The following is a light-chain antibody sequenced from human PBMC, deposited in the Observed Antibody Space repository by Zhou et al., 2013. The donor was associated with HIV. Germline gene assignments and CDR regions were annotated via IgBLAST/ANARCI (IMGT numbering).Light chain of an antibody. CDR1: QSVSSSY. J-gene: IGKJ4*01. CDR2: GAS. CDR3: QQYDQWPPVT. V-gene: IGKV3-20*01. Sequence: EIVLTQSPGTLSLSPGERATLSCRASQSVSSSYLAWYQQKPGQAPRLLIYGASSRATGIPARFSGSGSGTDFTLTINGLQSEDFALYYCQQYDQWPPVTFGGGTKVEIK.